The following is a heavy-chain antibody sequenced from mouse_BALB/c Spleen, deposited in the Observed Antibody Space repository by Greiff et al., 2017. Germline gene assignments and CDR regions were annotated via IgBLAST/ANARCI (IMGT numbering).Heavy chain of an antibody. J-gene: IGHJ4*01. CDR3: ARGGSSGYGAMDY. Sequence: EVKLMESGGGLVKPGGSLKLSCAASGFTFSDYYMYWVRQTPEKRLEWVATISDGGSYTYYPDSVKGRFTISRDNAKNNLYLQMSSLKSEDTAMYYCARGGSSGYGAMDYWGQGTSVTVSS. CDR2: ISDGGSYT. CDR1: GFTFSDYY. V-gene: IGHV5-4*02. D-gene: IGHD3-1*01.